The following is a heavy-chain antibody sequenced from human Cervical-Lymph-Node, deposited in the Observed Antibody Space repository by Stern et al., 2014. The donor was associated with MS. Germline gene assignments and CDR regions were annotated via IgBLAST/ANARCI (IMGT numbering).Heavy chain of an antibody. V-gene: IGHV2-5*02. CDR2: IYGDDTT. CDR1: GFSLSSGAVA. Sequence: QVTLKESGPSLVKPTETLTLTCKFSGFSLSSGAVAVAWSRQPPGKALEWLSLIYGDDTTSYRPSLRTRLTVSKDASRDHVVLVMTNMDPVDTATYYCARTGDPWFDSWGQGTLVTVSS. CDR3: ARTGDPWFDS. D-gene: IGHD1-1*01. J-gene: IGHJ5*01.